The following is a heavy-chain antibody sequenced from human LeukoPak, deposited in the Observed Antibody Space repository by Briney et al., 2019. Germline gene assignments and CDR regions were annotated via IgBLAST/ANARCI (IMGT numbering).Heavy chain of an antibody. Sequence: ASVKVSCKASGYTFTSYAMHWVRRAPGQRLEWMGWINAGNGNTKYSQKFQGRVTITRDTSASTAYMELSSLRSEDTAVYYCARGVRVEQQLVYNWFDPWGQGTLVTVSS. CDR3: ARGVRVEQQLVYNWFDP. CDR1: GYTFTSYA. J-gene: IGHJ5*02. V-gene: IGHV1-3*01. CDR2: INAGNGNT. D-gene: IGHD6-13*01.